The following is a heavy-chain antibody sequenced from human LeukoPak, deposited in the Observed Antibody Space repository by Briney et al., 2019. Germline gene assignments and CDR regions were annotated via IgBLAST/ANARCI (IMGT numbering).Heavy chain of an antibody. J-gene: IGHJ6*02. CDR2: IYCGGNT. CDR1: GFTVSNNY. Sequence: PGGSLRLSCAASGFTVSNNYMTWVRQAPGKGLEWVSVIYCGGNTFYAASVKGRFTISRDNSKNTLYLQMNSRRAEGTAVYYCAKMGYGSGVNQDMDVWGQGTTVTVSS. D-gene: IGHD3-10*01. V-gene: IGHV3-53*01. CDR3: AKMGYGSGVNQDMDV.